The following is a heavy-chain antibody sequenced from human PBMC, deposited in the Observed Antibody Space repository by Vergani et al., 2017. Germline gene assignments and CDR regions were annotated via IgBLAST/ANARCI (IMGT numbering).Heavy chain of an antibody. Sequence: QVQLQESGPGLVKPSQTLSLTCTVSGGSISSGDYYWSWIRQPPGKGLEWIGYIYYSGSTYYNPSLKSRVTISVDKSKNQFSLKLSSVTAADTAVYYCARGRFGELYYFQHWGQGTLVTVSS. CDR2: IYYSGST. CDR1: GGSISSGDYY. D-gene: IGHD3-10*01. CDR3: ARGRFGELYYFQH. V-gene: IGHV4-30-4*01. J-gene: IGHJ1*01.